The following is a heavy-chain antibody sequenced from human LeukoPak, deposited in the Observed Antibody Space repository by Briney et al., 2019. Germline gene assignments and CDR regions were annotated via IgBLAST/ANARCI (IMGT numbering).Heavy chain of an antibody. CDR3: AIMHGYYDGTGYWVQ. D-gene: IGHD3-22*01. Sequence: PGGSLRLSCAASGFTFASYGMSWVRQAPGKGLEWVSFITTNGGRTSYADSVEGRFTISRDNSRNTLYMQMNSLRDEDTAVYYCAIMHGYYDGTGYWVQWGQGTLVTVSS. J-gene: IGHJ1*01. CDR1: GFTFASYG. V-gene: IGHV3-23*01. CDR2: ITTNGGRT.